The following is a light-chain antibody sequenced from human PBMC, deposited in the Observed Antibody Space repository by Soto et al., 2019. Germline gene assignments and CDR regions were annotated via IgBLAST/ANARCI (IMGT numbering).Light chain of an antibody. CDR3: QQYVSSPRT. Sequence: EIVLTQSPGTLSLSPGERATLSCRASQSVSSTYLAWYQQKPGQAPRLLIYGASSRATGIPDSVSCSGSGTVFTLTISRLEPEDFAVYYGQQYVSSPRTFGQGTKVAIK. CDR2: GAS. V-gene: IGKV3-20*01. J-gene: IGKJ1*01. CDR1: QSVSSTY.